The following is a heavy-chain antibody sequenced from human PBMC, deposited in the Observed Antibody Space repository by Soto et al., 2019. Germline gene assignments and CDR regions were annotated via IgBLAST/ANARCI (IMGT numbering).Heavy chain of an antibody. CDR1: GFTFSTYA. D-gene: IGHD6-13*01. V-gene: IGHV3-30-3*01. Sequence: QVQLVESGGGVVQPGRSLRLSCAASGFTFSTYAMNWVRQAPGKGLEWVAAISYDASNKYDAGSVKGRFTISRDNYKNTLYLQMNSLRTEDTAMYYCARWVYAFDYWGQGTLVTVSS. CDR2: ISYDASNK. CDR3: ARWVYAFDY. J-gene: IGHJ4*02.